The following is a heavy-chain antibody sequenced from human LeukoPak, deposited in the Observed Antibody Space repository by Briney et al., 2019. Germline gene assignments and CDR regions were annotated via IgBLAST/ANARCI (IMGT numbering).Heavy chain of an antibody. D-gene: IGHD3-22*01. V-gene: IGHV3-48*03. Sequence: GGSLRLSCAASGFTFSSYEMNWVRQAPGKGLEWVSYISSSGSTIYYADSVKGRFTISRDNAKNSLYLQMNSLRAEDTAVYYCPREGYYDSSGYSGFDYWGQGTLVTVSS. J-gene: IGHJ4*02. CDR3: PREGYYDSSGYSGFDY. CDR2: ISSSGSTI. CDR1: GFTFSSYE.